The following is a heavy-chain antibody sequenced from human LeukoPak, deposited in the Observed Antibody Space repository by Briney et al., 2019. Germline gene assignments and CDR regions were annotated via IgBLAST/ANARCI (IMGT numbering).Heavy chain of an antibody. CDR1: GYTLTKLS. Sequence: ASVKVSCKVSGYTLTKLSMHWVRQAPGKGLEWMGGFDPEDGETIYAQKFQGRVTMTEDTSTNTAYMELSSLRSEDTAVYYCATISNYYGSGSYPFDSWGQGTLVTVSS. J-gene: IGHJ4*02. CDR2: FDPEDGET. V-gene: IGHV1-24*01. D-gene: IGHD3-10*01. CDR3: ATISNYYGSGSYPFDS.